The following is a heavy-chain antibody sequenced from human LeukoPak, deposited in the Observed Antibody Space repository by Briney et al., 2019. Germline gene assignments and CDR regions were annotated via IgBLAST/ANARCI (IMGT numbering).Heavy chain of an antibody. V-gene: IGHV4-59*01. CDR2: ISYSGGP. J-gene: IGHJ4*02. D-gene: IGHD3-22*01. Sequence: PSETLSLTCTVSGVSISSYHWSWIRQPPGKGLEWIGYISYSGGPNYNPSHKSRVTISVDTSKNQFSLKLTSVTAADTAVYYCAREYYGSSGYYNDYWGQGALVTVSS. CDR1: GVSISSYH. CDR3: AREYYGSSGYYNDY.